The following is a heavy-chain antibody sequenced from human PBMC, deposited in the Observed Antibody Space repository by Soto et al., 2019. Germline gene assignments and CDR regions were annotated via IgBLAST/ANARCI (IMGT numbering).Heavy chain of an antibody. Sequence: EVQLVESGGGLVQPGGSLRLSCAASGFTFSNYWMHWVRQAPGKGPVWVSLINTDGSTTNYADSVKGRFTISRDNAKNTLYLQTNSLGAADTAVYDCARVLVGYASPWGQGTLVTVSS. CDR2: INTDGSTT. V-gene: IGHV3-74*01. CDR3: ARVLVGYASP. CDR1: GFTFSNYW. J-gene: IGHJ5*02. D-gene: IGHD2-8*02.